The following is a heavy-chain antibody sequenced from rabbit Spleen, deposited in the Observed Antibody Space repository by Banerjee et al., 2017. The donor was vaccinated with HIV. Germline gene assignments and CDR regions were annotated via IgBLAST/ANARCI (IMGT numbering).Heavy chain of an antibody. J-gene: IGHJ6*01. CDR2: IAAGVSFTT. CDR1: GFSFSNKAV. V-gene: IGHV1S45*01. D-gene: IGHD1-1*01. Sequence: QEQLVESGGGLVKPEGSLKLSCTASGFSFSNKAVMCWVRQPPGKGPEWIACIAAGVSFTTYYATWAKGRFTISKTSSTTVTLQMTSLTAADTATYFCARDTSSSFSSYGMYLWGQGTLVTVS. CDR3: ARDTSSSFSSYGMYL.